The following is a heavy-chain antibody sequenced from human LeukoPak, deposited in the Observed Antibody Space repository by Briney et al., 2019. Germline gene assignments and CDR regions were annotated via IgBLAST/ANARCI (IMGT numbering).Heavy chain of an antibody. CDR2: IYIDAGS. J-gene: IGHJ5*02. CDR1: GVSVTDTL. Sequence: PGGSLTLTCTLSGVSVTDTLIDWVRQAPGKGPEWVALIYIDAGSVYADSVKGRFTISRDNSKNMVYLQMNGLRSEDSALYYCVRDRAGRQPWVEFDLWGQGTLVTVSS. V-gene: IGHV3-66*02. D-gene: IGHD5-18*01. CDR3: VRDRAGRQPWVEFDL.